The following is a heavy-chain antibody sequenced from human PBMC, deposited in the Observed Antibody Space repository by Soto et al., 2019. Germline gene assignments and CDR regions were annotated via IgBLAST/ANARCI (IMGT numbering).Heavy chain of an antibody. CDR3: AKSYHYGSGSYYKFAPNWFDP. V-gene: IGHV1-2*02. CDR1: GFTFTGHY. CDR2: INPNSGGT. Sequence: ASVKVSCKASGFTFTGHYIHWVRQAPGQGLEWMGWINPNSGGTSYAQKFQGRVTMTRDTSITTAYMELSRLSSDDTAVYYCAKSYHYGSGSYYKFAPNWFDPWGQGTLVTVSS. D-gene: IGHD3-10*01. J-gene: IGHJ5*02.